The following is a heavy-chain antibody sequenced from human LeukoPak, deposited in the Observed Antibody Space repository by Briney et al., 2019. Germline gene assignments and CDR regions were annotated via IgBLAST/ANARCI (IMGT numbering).Heavy chain of an antibody. CDR1: GGTFSSYA. Sequence: SVKVSCKASGGTFSSYAISWVRQAPGQGLEWMGGIIPIFGTANYEQKFQGRVTITTDESTSTAYMELSSLRSEDTAVYYSARDALGYYDSSGYYYNWFDPWGQGTLVTVSS. J-gene: IGHJ5*02. V-gene: IGHV1-69*05. D-gene: IGHD3-22*01. CDR3: ARDALGYYDSSGYYYNWFDP. CDR2: IIPIFGTA.